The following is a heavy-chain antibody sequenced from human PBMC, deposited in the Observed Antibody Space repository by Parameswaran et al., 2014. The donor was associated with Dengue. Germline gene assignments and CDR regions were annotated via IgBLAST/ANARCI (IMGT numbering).Heavy chain of an antibody. CDR2: INPSGGST. V-gene: IGHV1-46*01. CDR3: ARCEYDFWSGYQYGMDV. J-gene: IGHJ6*02. D-gene: IGHD3-3*01. Sequence: WVRQAPGQGLEWMGIINPSGGSTSYAQKFQGRVTMTRDTSTSTVYMELSSLRSEDTAVYYCARCEYDFWSGYQYGMDVWGQGTTVTVSS.